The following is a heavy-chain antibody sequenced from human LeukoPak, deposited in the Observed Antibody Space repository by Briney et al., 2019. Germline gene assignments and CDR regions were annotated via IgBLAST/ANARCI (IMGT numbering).Heavy chain of an antibody. CDR1: GYTFTSYG. D-gene: IGHD3-16*02. Sequence: ASVKVSCKASGYTFTSYGISWVRQAPGQGLEWMGWISAYNGNTNYAQKLQGRVTMTTDTSTSTAYMELRSLRSDDTAVYYCARVNPIYYDYVWGSYRRYYFDYWGQGTLVTVSS. CDR3: ARVNPIYYDYVWGSYRRYYFDY. J-gene: IGHJ4*02. V-gene: IGHV1-18*01. CDR2: ISAYNGNT.